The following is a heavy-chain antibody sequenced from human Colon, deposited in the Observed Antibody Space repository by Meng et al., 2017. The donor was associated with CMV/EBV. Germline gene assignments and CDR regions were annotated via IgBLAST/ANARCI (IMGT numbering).Heavy chain of an antibody. CDR1: GFTFSDYY. CDR2: ISSRNTYI. V-gene: IGHV3-11*06. D-gene: IGHD1-14*01. CDR3: ARAPGNYLSPYYFDY. Sequence: GESLKISCAASGFTFSDYYMSWIRQAPGKGLEWVSSISSRNTYISYADSVKGRFTISRDNAKNSLYLEMDSLRAEDTAVYYCARAPGNYLSPYYFDYWGQGALVTVSS. J-gene: IGHJ4*02.